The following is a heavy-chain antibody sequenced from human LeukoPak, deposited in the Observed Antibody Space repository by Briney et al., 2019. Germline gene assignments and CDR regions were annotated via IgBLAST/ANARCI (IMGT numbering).Heavy chain of an antibody. CDR2: INHSGST. D-gene: IGHD3-16*01. J-gene: IGHJ5*02. CDR3: ARGRHYAPFGP. CDR1: GGSFSGYY. Sequence: SETLSLTCAVYGGSFSGYYWSWIRQPPGKGLEWIGEINHSGSTNYNPSLKSRVTISVDTSKNQFSLKLSSVTAADTAVYYCARGRHYAPFGPWGQGTLVTVSS. V-gene: IGHV4-34*01.